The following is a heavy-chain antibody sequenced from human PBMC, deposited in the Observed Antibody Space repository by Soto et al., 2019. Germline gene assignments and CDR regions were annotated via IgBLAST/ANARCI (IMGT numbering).Heavy chain of an antibody. J-gene: IGHJ5*02. CDR3: ARNGGYCLGS. V-gene: IGHV4-4*01. CDR1: GGSISSVNW. D-gene: IGHD4-17*01. Sequence: QVQLQESGPGLVKPSGTLSLTCSVSGGSISSVNWWSWVRQPPGQGLEWIGEVYRSGSTNYEPALKSRVTISHDMSTNQCSLTLSSATAADTAMYCCARNGGYCLGSWGQGTLGTVSS. CDR2: VYRSGST.